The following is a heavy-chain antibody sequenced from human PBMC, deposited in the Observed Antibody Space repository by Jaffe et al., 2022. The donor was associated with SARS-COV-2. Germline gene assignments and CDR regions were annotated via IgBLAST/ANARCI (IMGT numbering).Heavy chain of an antibody. V-gene: IGHV1-2*02. Sequence: QVQLVQSGAEVKKPGASVKVSCKASGYTFTGYYMHWVRQAPGQGLEWMGWINPNSGGTNYAQKFQGRVTMTRDTSISTAYMELSRLRSDDTAVYYCARDWQDWNDVIGSSFDYWGQGTLVTVSS. D-gene: IGHD1-1*01. CDR2: INPNSGGT. CDR1: GYTFTGYY. CDR3: ARDWQDWNDVIGSSFDY. J-gene: IGHJ4*02.